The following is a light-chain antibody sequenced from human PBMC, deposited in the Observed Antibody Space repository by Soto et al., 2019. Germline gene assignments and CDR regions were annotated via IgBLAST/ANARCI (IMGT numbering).Light chain of an antibody. CDR1: QGVTTN. V-gene: IGKV3-20*01. CDR2: GAS. Sequence: EIVMTQSPATLSVSPGERATLSCRAGQGVTTNFAWYQQKSGQSPRLLIYGASIRASGIPERFSGRGSGTDFTLTISRLEPEDSAVYYCQHYDSSPGFTFGGGTKMEIK. CDR3: QHYDSSPGFT. J-gene: IGKJ4*01.